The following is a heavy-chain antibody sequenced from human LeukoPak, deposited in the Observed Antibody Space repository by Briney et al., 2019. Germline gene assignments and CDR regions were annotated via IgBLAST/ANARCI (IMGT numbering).Heavy chain of an antibody. CDR2: INPNSGGT. J-gene: IGHJ5*02. D-gene: IGHD2-2*01. CDR3: ARVIRTVVVPAAIPYNWFDP. V-gene: IGHV1-2*02. CDR1: GYTFAGYY. Sequence: ASVKVSCKASGYTFAGYYMHWVRQAPGQGLEWTGWINPNSGGTNYAQKFQGRVTMTRDTSISTAYMELSRLRSDDTAVYYCARVIRTVVVPAAIPYNWFDPWGQGTLVTVSS.